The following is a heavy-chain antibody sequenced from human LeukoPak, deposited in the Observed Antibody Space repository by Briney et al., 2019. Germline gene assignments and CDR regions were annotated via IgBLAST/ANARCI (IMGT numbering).Heavy chain of an antibody. V-gene: IGHV4-39*07. Sequence: SETLSLTCTVSGGSISSSDYYWGWVRQPPGKGLEWIGSFYHSGSTYYNSSLKSRLTMSVDPSRNQFSLKLTAVTAADTAVYYCASLGAVLTSVNWFDPWGQGTLVTVSS. D-gene: IGHD4-23*01. CDR2: FYHSGST. J-gene: IGHJ5*02. CDR1: GGSISSSDYY. CDR3: ASLGAVLTSVNWFDP.